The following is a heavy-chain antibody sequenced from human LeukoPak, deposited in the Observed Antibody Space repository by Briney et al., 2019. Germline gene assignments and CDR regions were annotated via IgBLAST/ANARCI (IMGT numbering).Heavy chain of an antibody. Sequence: GGSLRLSCAASGFTFSSYWMSWVRQAPGKGPEWVANIKQDGSEKYYVDSVKGRFTISRDNAKNSLYLQMNSLRAEDTAVYYCARIRPHCSSTSCYVHYYYYMDVWGKGTTVTVSS. CDR2: IKQDGSEK. J-gene: IGHJ6*03. V-gene: IGHV3-7*01. CDR3: ARIRPHCSSTSCYVHYYYYMDV. CDR1: GFTFSSYW. D-gene: IGHD2-2*01.